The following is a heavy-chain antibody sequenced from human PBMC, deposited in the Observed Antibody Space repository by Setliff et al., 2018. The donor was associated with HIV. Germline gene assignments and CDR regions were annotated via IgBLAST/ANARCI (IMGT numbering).Heavy chain of an antibody. CDR1: GYTFSTYA. J-gene: IGHJ4*02. CDR2: ISTYNGNT. Sequence: ASVKVSCKASGYTFSTYAISWVRQAPGQGLEWMGWISTYNGNTRYAQKVQGRVTMTTDTSTSTAYMELRSLRSDDTAVYYCARAPSGVVIGPDYWGQGTLVTVSS. V-gene: IGHV1-18*01. D-gene: IGHD3-3*01. CDR3: ARAPSGVVIGPDY.